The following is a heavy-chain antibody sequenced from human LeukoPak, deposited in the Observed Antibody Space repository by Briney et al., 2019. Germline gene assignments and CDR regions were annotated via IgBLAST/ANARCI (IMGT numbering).Heavy chain of an antibody. J-gene: IGHJ6*02. CDR2: IYPGDSDT. V-gene: IGHV5-51*01. Sequence: GESLKISCKGSGYSFTSYWIGWVRQMPGKGLEWMGIIYPGDSDTRYSPSFQGQVTISADKSISTAYLQWSSLKASDTAMYYCASIGPTGKNYYYYGMDVWGQGTTVTVSS. CDR1: GYSFTSYW. CDR3: ASIGPTGKNYYYYGMDV. D-gene: IGHD3-10*01.